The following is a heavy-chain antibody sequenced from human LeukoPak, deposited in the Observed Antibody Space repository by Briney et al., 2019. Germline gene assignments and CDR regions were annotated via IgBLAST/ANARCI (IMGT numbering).Heavy chain of an antibody. CDR3: ARGLPPRRNSDSSGYYSYYFDY. CDR2: INPNNGGT. CDR1: GYTFTDYY. V-gene: IGHV1-2*02. Sequence: GASVTVSCKASGYTFTDYYIHWVRQAPAQGLEWMGWINPNNGGTNYAQKFQGRVTMTRDTSISTAYMELSRLRSDDTAVYYCARGLPPRRNSDSSGYYSYYFDYWGQGSLVTVSS. D-gene: IGHD3-22*01. J-gene: IGHJ4*02.